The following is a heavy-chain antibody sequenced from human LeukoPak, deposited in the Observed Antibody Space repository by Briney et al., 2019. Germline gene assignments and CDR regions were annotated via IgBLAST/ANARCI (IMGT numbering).Heavy chain of an antibody. J-gene: IGHJ6*03. CDR3: ARVVGGAYYYYYYMDV. D-gene: IGHD3-16*01. Sequence: GASVKVSCKASGYTFTSYGISWVRQAPGQGLERMGWTSAYNGNTNYAQKLQGRVTMTTDTSTSTAYMELRSLRSDDTAVYYCARVVGGAYYYYYYMDVWGKGTTVTVSS. CDR1: GYTFTSYG. V-gene: IGHV1-18*01. CDR2: TSAYNGNT.